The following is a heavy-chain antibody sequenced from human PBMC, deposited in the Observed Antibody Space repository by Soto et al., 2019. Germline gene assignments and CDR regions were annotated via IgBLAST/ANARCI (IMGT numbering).Heavy chain of an antibody. D-gene: IGHD3-22*01. J-gene: IGHJ4*02. CDR1: GGSISSGGYY. Sequence: QVQLQESGPGLVKPSQTLSLTCTVSGGSISSGGYYWSWIRQHPGKGLEWIGYIYYSGSTYYNPSLKSRVTISVDTSKNQFSLKLSSVTAADTAVYYCAREYHYYYDSSGYLHPSGPVYFDYWGQGTLVTVSS. CDR2: IYYSGST. V-gene: IGHV4-31*03. CDR3: AREYHYYYDSSGYLHPSGPVYFDY.